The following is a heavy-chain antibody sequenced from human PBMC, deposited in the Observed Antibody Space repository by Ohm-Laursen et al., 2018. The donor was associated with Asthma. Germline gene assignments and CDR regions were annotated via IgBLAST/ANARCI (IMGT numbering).Heavy chain of an antibody. J-gene: IGHJ4*02. CDR3: ARDVMEWYLPAFDF. CDR2: GGSYYDGGLK. Sequence: LRLSCAASGFTFSTFAMHWVRQAPGKGLEWVAGGGSYYDGGLKYYADSVNGRFTVSRDDSKNTLYLQMNSLRPDDTAVYYCARDVMEWYLPAFDFWGQGTLVTVSS. CDR1: GFTFSTFA. V-gene: IGHV3-30-3*01. D-gene: IGHD3-3*01.